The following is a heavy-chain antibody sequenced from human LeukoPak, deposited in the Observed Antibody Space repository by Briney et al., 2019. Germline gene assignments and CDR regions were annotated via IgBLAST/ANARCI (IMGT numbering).Heavy chain of an antibody. J-gene: IGHJ5*02. V-gene: IGHV4-34*01. CDR1: GGSFSGYY. CDR3: ARVAYCGGDCPLEEDWFDP. D-gene: IGHD2-21*02. CDR2: IYYSGST. Sequence: SETLSLTCAVYGGSFSGYYWSWIRQPPGKGLEWIGSIYYSGSTYYNPSLKSRVTISVDTSKNQFSLKLSSVTAADTAVYYCARVAYCGGDCPLEEDWFDPWGQGTLVTVSS.